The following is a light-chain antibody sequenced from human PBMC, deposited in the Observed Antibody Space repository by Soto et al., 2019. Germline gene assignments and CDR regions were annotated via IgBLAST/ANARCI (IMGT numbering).Light chain of an antibody. CDR3: LQRSHWLT. Sequence: EIVLTRFPASLSLYPGETATHSCRASEGVSNYLAWYQQKPGQAPRLLIYDASNRATAIPARFSGSVSGTDFTLTISSLEPEDSALYFCLQRSHWLTFGGVTKVDIK. CDR1: EGVSNY. J-gene: IGKJ4*01. CDR2: DAS. V-gene: IGKV3-11*01.